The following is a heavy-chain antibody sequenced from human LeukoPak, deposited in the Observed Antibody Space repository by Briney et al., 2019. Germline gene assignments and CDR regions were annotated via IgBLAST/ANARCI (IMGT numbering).Heavy chain of an antibody. Sequence: AGGSLRLSCAASGFTFSSYWMHWVRQAPGKGLVWVSRINSDGSNTSYADSVKGRFTISRDNAKNTLYLQMNSLRAEDTAVYYCATGVQLVRYFDYWGQGTLVTVSS. CDR1: GFTFSSYW. CDR2: INSDGSNT. CDR3: ATGVQLVRYFDY. J-gene: IGHJ4*02. D-gene: IGHD6-13*01. V-gene: IGHV3-74*01.